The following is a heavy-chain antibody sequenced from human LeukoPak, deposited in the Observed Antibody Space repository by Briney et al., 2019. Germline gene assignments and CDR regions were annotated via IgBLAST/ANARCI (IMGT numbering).Heavy chain of an antibody. D-gene: IGHD1-26*01. CDR1: GGSISSSSYY. CDR2: IYYSGST. Sequence: SENLSLTCTVSGGSISSSSYYWGWIRQPPGKGLEWIGSIYYSGSTYYNPSLKSRVTISVDTSKNQFSLKLSSVTAADTAVYYCARDSGSYYYDRAFDIWGQGTMVTVSS. CDR3: ARDSGSYYYDRAFDI. J-gene: IGHJ3*02. V-gene: IGHV4-39*07.